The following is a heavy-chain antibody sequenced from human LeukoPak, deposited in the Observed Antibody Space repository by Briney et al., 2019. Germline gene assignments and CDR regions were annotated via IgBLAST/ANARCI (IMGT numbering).Heavy chain of an antibody. CDR3: ARHTSYYYGSGSRNYYYYYMDV. V-gene: IGHV4-39*01. Sequence: NPSETLSLTCTVSGGSISSSSYYWGWIRQPPGKGLEWIGSIYYSGSTYCNPSLKSRVTISVDTSKNQFSLKLSSVTAADTAVYYCARHTSYYYGSGSRNYYYYYMDVWGKGTTVTVSS. J-gene: IGHJ6*03. D-gene: IGHD3-10*01. CDR2: IYYSGST. CDR1: GGSISSSSYY.